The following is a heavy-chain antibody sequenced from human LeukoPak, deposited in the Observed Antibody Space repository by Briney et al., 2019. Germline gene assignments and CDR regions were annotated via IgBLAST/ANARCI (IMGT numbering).Heavy chain of an antibody. CDR2: ISWNSGSI. CDR1: GLTFDDYA. Sequence: GGSLRLSCAASGLTFDDYAMHWVRQAPGKGLEWVSGISWNSGSIGYADSVKGRFTISRDNAKNSLYLQMNSLRAEDTALYYCAKDKYYDSSGSLDYWGQGTLVTVSS. J-gene: IGHJ4*02. CDR3: AKDKYYDSSGSLDY. V-gene: IGHV3-9*01. D-gene: IGHD3-22*01.